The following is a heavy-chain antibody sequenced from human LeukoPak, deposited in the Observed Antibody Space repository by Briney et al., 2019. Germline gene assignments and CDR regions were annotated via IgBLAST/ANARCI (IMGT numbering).Heavy chain of an antibody. D-gene: IGHD2-21*02. V-gene: IGHV3-66*01. J-gene: IGHJ1*01. CDR2: IYSGGST. CDR3: ARAMAYCGGDCPEYFQH. CDR1: GFTVSSNY. Sequence: GGSLRLSCAASGFTVSSNYMSWVRQAPGKGLEWVSVIYSGGSTYYADSVKGRFTISRDNSKNTLYLQMNSLRAEDTAAYYCARAMAYCGGDCPEYFQHWGQGTLVTVSS.